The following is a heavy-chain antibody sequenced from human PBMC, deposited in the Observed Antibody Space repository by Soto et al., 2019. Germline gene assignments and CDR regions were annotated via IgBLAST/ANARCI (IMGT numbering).Heavy chain of an antibody. D-gene: IGHD2-15*01. V-gene: IGHV3-7*01. J-gene: IGHJ3*02. CDR2: IKQDGSEK. CDR1: GFTFSSYW. Sequence: EVQLVESGGGLVQPGGSLRLSCAASGFTFSSYWMSWVRQAPGKGLEWVANIKQDGSEKYYVDSVKGRFTISRDNAKNSLYLQMNSLRAEDTAVYYCARGFCSGGSCYSYFDAFDIWGQGTMVTVSS. CDR3: ARGFCSGGSCYSYFDAFDI.